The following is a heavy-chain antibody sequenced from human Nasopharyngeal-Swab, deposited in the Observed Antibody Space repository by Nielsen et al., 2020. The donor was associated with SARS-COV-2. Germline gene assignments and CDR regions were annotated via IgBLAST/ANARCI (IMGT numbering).Heavy chain of an antibody. V-gene: IGHV4-31*11. CDR2: IYYSGST. CDR1: GGSFSGYY. CDR3: ARLDCCGGSCTDY. Sequence: SETLSLTCAVYGGSFSGYYWSWIRQHPGKGLEWIGYIYYSGSTYYNPSLKSRVTISVDTSKNQFSLKLSSVTAADTAVYYCARLDCCGGSCTDYWGQGTLVTVSS. D-gene: IGHD2-15*01. J-gene: IGHJ4*02.